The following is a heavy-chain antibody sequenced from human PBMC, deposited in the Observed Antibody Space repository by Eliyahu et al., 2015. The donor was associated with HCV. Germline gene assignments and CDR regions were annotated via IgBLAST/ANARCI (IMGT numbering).Heavy chain of an antibody. CDR2: LSYDGTNK. CDR3: AREKPGNYYDVSGLDY. V-gene: IGHV3-30-3*01. J-gene: IGHJ4*02. D-gene: IGHD3-22*01. Sequence: QVQLVESQGGVVQPGRSLRLSCXXSGFSXXSXAMHWVRQAPGKGLXWVALLSYDGTNKYYADSVKGRFTISRDNSKNTVDLQMNSLRPEDTAMYYCAREKPGNYYDVSGLDYWGQGTLVTVSS. CDR1: GFSXXSXA.